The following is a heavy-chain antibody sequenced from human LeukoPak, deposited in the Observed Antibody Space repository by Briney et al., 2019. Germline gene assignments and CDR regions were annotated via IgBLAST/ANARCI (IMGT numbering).Heavy chain of an antibody. CDR2: ISYDGSNK. CDR1: GFTFSSYG. J-gene: IGHJ6*02. D-gene: IGHD1-26*01. Sequence: AGGSLRLSCAASGFTFSSYGMHWVRQAPGKGLEWVAVISYDGSNKYYADSVKGRFTISRDNSKNTLYLQMNSLRAEDTAVYYWAKLLPFLGSTDYYYYYGMDGWGQGTTVTGSS. V-gene: IGHV3-30*18. CDR3: AKLLPFLGSTDYYYYYGMDG.